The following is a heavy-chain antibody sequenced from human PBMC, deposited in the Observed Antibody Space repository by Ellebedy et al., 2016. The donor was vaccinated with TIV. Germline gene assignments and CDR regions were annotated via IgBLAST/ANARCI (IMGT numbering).Heavy chain of an antibody. CDR3: ANYGNWFDP. V-gene: IGHV4-34*01. CDR1: GGSFSGYY. D-gene: IGHD3-16*01. Sequence: SETLSLXXAVYGGSFSGYYWSWIRQPPGKGLEWIGEINHSGSTNYNPSLKSRVTISVDTSKNQFSLKLSSVTAADTAVYYCANYGNWFDPWGQGTLVTVSS. J-gene: IGHJ5*02. CDR2: INHSGST.